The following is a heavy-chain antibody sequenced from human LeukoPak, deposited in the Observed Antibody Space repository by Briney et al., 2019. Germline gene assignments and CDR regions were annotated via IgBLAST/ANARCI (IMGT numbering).Heavy chain of an antibody. CDR2: ISYDGSNK. J-gene: IGHJ3*02. V-gene: IGHV3-30*03. CDR3: ARAPMSYDSSGFGGAFDI. Sequence: PGRSLRLSCAASGFTFSSYSMHWVRQAPGKGLEWVAIISYDGSNKFYADSVKGRFTISRDTSKNMLYLQMNSLRAEDTAVYYCARAPMSYDSSGFGGAFDIWGQGTMVTVSS. D-gene: IGHD3-22*01. CDR1: GFTFSSYS.